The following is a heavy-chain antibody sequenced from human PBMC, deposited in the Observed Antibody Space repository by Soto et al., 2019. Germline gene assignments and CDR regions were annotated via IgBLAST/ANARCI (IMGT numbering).Heavy chain of an antibody. V-gene: IGHV4-61*01. CDR2: IYYSGST. Sequence: PSETLSLTCTVSGGSVSSGSYYWGWVRQPPGKGLEWIGYIYYSGSTNYKPSLKSRVTISVDTSKNQFSLKMSSVTAADTGVYYSSREGGDDILTGLFAWYGMDVWGQGTTVTVSS. CDR1: GGSVSSGSYY. J-gene: IGHJ6*02. D-gene: IGHD3-9*01. CDR3: SREGGDDILTGLFAWYGMDV.